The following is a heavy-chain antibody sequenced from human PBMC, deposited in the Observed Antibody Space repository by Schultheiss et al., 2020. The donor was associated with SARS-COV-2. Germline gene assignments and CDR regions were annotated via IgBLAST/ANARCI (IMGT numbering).Heavy chain of an antibody. V-gene: IGHV3-30*03. CDR2: ISNDGNHK. Sequence: GGSLRLSCATSGFSFSYYGMHWVRQAPGKGLEWVAVISNDGNHKYHADSVKGRFTISRDNSKNTLYLQMNSLRAEDTAVYYCARVRYGGNYYYYGMDVWGQGTTVTVSS. J-gene: IGHJ6*02. CDR3: ARVRYGGNYYYYGMDV. CDR1: GFSFSYYG. D-gene: IGHD4-17*01.